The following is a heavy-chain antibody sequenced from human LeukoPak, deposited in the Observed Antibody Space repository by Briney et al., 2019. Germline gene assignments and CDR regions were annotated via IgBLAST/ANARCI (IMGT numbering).Heavy chain of an antibody. CDR3: ARLRATGLVNMYFYY. V-gene: IGHV3-48*02. Sequence: GGSLRLSCGTCGFTLTSQSMNGVRQATGEGLEWGSFITTNITTIYYADSGKGRFTISRNNGKNSLYLQMNSLRDEETDIYYCARLRATGLVNMYFYYRSQGTLVTVFS. CDR1: GFTLTSQS. CDR2: ITTNITTI. D-gene: IGHD1-1*01. J-gene: IGHJ4*02.